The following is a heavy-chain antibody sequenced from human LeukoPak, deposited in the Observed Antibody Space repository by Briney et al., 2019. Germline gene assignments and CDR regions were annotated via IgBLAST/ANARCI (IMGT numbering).Heavy chain of an antibody. Sequence: GGSLRLSCAASGFTFSSYAMSWVRQAPGKGLEWVSAISGSGGGTYYADSVKGRFTISRDNSKNTMYLLMNSLRAEDTAVYYCAKRDYDYWSGYFDRWGQGALVTVSS. CDR3: AKRDYDYWSGYFDR. CDR1: GFTFSSYA. V-gene: IGHV3-23*01. J-gene: IGHJ4*02. CDR2: ISGSGGGT. D-gene: IGHD3-3*01.